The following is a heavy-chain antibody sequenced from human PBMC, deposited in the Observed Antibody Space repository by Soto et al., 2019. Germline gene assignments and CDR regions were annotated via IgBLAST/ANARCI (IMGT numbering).Heavy chain of an antibody. Sequence: SETLSLTCTVSGGSISSYYWSWIRLPPGKGLEWIGYIYYSGSTNYNPSLKSRVTISVDTSKNQFSLKLSSVTAADTAVYYCAKMVPYYYYYYMDVWGKGTTVTVSS. J-gene: IGHJ6*03. CDR2: IYYSGST. D-gene: IGHD3-10*01. CDR1: GGSISSYY. CDR3: AKMVPYYYYYYMDV. V-gene: IGHV4-59*08.